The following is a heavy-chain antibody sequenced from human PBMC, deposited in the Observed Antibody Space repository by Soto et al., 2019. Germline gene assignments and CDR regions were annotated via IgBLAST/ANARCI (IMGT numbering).Heavy chain of an antibody. CDR1: GFTFSIYA. CDR3: ARGGKGLLQPNWFDP. Sequence: GGSLRLSCAASGFTFSIYAIHWVRHAPGKGLQWVAVISYDGSNKYYADSVKGRLSISRDNSRNTLYLQMNSLRAEDTAVYYCARGGKGLLQPNWFDPWGQGTLVTVSS. V-gene: IGHV3-30-3*01. CDR2: ISYDGSNK. J-gene: IGHJ5*02. D-gene: IGHD2-21*01.